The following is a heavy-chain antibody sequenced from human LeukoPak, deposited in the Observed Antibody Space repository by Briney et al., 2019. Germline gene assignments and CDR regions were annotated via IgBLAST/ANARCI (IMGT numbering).Heavy chain of an antibody. CDR1: GGSISSSN. D-gene: IGHD2-2*01. V-gene: IGHV3-23*01. CDR2: ISGSGGST. Sequence: ETLSLTCAVSGGSISSSNWWSWVRQAPGKGLEWVSAISGSGGSTYYADSVKGRFTISRDNSKNTLYLQMNSLRAEDTAVYYCARGGYQLPPFDYWGQGTLVTVSS. J-gene: IGHJ4*02. CDR3: ARGGYQLPPFDY.